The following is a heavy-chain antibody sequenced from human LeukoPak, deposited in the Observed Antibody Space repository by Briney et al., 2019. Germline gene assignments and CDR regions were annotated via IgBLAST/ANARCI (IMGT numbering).Heavy chain of an antibody. J-gene: IGHJ4*02. Sequence: LTGGSLRLSCAASGFTFSTFWMSWVRHTPENGLEWVASIELDGSEKYYVDSVKGRFTISRDNAKNSLYLQINSLRTEDTAVYYCARDGKGYCSSTTCGGNFDYWGQGTLVTVSS. CDR2: IELDGSEK. D-gene: IGHD2-2*01. V-gene: IGHV3-7*01. CDR1: GFTFSTFW. CDR3: ARDGKGYCSSTTCGGNFDY.